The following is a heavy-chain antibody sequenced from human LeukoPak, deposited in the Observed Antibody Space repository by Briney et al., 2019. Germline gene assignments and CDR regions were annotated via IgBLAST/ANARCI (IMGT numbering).Heavy chain of an antibody. D-gene: IGHD3-10*01. CDR1: GFTVSSNY. CDR3: ARLIITMVRGVIPSYGMDV. V-gene: IGHV3-11*01. Sequence: GGSLRLSCAASGFTVSSNYMSWVRQAPGKGLEWVSYISSSGSTIYYADSVKGRFTISRDNAKNSLYLQMNSLRAEDTAVYYCARLIITMVRGVIPSYGMDVWGQGTTVTVSS. J-gene: IGHJ6*02. CDR2: ISSSGSTI.